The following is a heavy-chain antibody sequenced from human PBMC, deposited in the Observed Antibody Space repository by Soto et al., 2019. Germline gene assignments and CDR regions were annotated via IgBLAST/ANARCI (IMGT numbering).Heavy chain of an antibody. Sequence: RASVKVSCKASGYTFTGYYMHWVRQAPGQGLEWMGWINPNSGGTNYAQKFQGRVTMARDTSISTAYMELSRLRSDDTAVYYCARAGPNTYYGSSGYYSWGQGTLVTVSS. D-gene: IGHD3-22*01. CDR3: ARAGPNTYYGSSGYYS. J-gene: IGHJ4*02. CDR1: GYTFTGYY. CDR2: INPNSGGT. V-gene: IGHV1-2*02.